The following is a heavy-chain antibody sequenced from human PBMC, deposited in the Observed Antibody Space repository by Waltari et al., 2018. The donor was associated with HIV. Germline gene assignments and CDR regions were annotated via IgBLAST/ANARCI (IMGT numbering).Heavy chain of an antibody. Sequence: QVQLVESGGGVVQPGRSLRLSCAASGFTFKNFATNWVRQAPGKGLEWVGNIYYDGSKKFYGDSVRGRFTISRDNSKQILYLQMNSLRVEDTALYYCARDYNYAPGYWGQGTLVVVSS. J-gene: IGHJ4*02. CDR1: GFTFKNFA. CDR3: ARDYNYAPGY. V-gene: IGHV3-33*01. D-gene: IGHD5-18*01. CDR2: IYYDGSKK.